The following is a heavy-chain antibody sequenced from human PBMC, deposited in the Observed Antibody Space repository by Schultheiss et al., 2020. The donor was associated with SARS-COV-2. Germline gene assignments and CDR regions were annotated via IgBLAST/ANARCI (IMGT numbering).Heavy chain of an antibody. J-gene: IGHJ4*02. V-gene: IGHV3-7*03. Sequence: GGSLRLSCAASGFTFDDYAMHWVRQAPGKGLEWVANIKQDGSEKYYVDSVKGRFTISRDNSKNTLYLQMNSLRAEDTAVYYCAKDGGYSYGSDFDYWGQGTLVTVSS. CDR1: GFTFDDYA. D-gene: IGHD5-18*01. CDR3: AKDGGYSYGSDFDY. CDR2: IKQDGSEK.